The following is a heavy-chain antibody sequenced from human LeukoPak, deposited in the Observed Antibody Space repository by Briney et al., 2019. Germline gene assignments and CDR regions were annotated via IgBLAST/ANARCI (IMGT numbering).Heavy chain of an antibody. CDR1: GVTFSSYW. CDR3: ARDLTQTGDGDY. V-gene: IGHV3-74*01. J-gene: IGHJ4*02. CDR2: INTDGSST. Sequence: PGGSLRLSCAASGVTFSSYWTHSVLHAPGKGLVWVSCINTDGSSTSYADSVKGRFTISRDNAKNSLYLQMNSLRAEDTAVYYCARDLTQTGDGDYWGQGTLVTVCS. D-gene: IGHD7-27*01.